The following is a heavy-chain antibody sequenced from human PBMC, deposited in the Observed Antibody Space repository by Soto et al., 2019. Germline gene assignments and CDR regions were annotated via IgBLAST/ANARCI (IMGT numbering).Heavy chain of an antibody. CDR3: ARNNDDSSNPHSCYYMDV. CDR1: GYTFTSYG. V-gene: IGHV1-18*01. D-gene: IGHD4-4*01. CDR2: ISAYNGNK. J-gene: IGHJ6*03. Sequence: QVQLVQSGAEVKKPGASVKVSCKASGYTFTSYGITWVRQAPGQGLDGMGWISAYNGNKNYAQKLQGRVTMTTDTSTSTASLQLRSLRTDATAVYYCARNNDDSSNPHSCYYMDVWGKGTPVTVS.